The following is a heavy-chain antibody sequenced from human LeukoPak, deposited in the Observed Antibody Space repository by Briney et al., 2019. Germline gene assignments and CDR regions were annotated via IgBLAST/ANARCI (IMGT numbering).Heavy chain of an antibody. J-gene: IGHJ6*02. V-gene: IGHV3-33*01. CDR2: IWYDGSKK. Sequence: PGGSLRLSCAASGFTFSSFGMHWVRQTPGKGLEWVAVIWYDGSKKYYADSVKGRVIISRDQSKNTLYLQMNSLRAEHTAVYYCARDAFGIAGSGGGMDVWGQGATVIVSS. D-gene: IGHD3-3*01. CDR1: GFTFSSFG. CDR3: ARDAFGIAGSGGGMDV.